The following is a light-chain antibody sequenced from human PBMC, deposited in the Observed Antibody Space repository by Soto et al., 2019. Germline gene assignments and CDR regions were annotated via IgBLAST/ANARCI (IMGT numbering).Light chain of an antibody. J-gene: IGLJ1*01. CDR1: SSDVGGYDY. V-gene: IGLV2-8*01. Sequence: QSVLTQPPSASGSPGQSVTISCTGTSSDVGGYDYVSWYQQHPGKAPKLMIYEVDKRPSGVPDRFSGSKSDNTASLTASGLQTDDAAYYYCSSYAGSNILFGTGTKVTVL. CDR3: SSYAGSNIL. CDR2: EVD.